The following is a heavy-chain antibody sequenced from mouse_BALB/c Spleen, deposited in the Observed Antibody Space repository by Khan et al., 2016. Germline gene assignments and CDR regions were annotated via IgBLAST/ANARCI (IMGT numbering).Heavy chain of an antibody. CDR3: ARYYSHIYWYFDV. V-gene: IGHV3-8*02. CDR1: GDSITSGY. Sequence: EVQLQESGPSLVKPSQTLFLTCSVNGDSITSGYWNWIRKFPGNKLEYMGYISYSGSTYYNPSLKSRISITRDTSKNQYYLQLNSVTTEDTATYYSARYYSHIYWYFDVWGAGTTVTVSS. D-gene: IGHD2-12*01. J-gene: IGHJ1*01. CDR2: ISYSGST.